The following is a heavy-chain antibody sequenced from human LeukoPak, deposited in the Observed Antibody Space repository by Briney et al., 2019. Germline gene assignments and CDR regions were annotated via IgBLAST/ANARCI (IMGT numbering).Heavy chain of an antibody. J-gene: IGHJ4*02. Sequence: SKTLSLTCAVYGGSFSGYYWSWIRQPPGKGLEWIGEINHSGSTNYNPSLKSRVTILVDTSKNQFSLKLSSVTAADTAVYYCQSRYLEWLLEYWGQGTLVTVSS. D-gene: IGHD3-3*01. CDR1: GGSFSGYY. CDR2: INHSGST. CDR3: QSRYLEWLLEY. V-gene: IGHV4-34*01.